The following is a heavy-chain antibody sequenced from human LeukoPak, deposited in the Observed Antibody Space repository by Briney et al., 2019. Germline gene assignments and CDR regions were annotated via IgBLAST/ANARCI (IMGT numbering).Heavy chain of an antibody. CDR1: GFTFSSYS. Sequence: GGSLRVSCAASGFTFSSYSMNWVRQAPGKGLEWVSYISSSSSTIYYADSVKGRFTISRDNAKNSLYLQTNSLRAEDTAVYYCARDRSGSYPRGFDYWGQGTLVTVSS. CDR3: ARDRSGSYPRGFDY. CDR2: ISSSSSTI. J-gene: IGHJ4*02. V-gene: IGHV3-48*01. D-gene: IGHD3-10*01.